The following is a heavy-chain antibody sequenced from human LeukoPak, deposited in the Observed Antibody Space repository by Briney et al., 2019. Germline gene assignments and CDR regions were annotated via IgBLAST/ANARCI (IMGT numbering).Heavy chain of an antibody. CDR3: ARLGDGYYFIDY. V-gene: IGHV4-31*03. Sequence: SETLSLTCTVSGVSISSGGYYWSWIRQHPGKGLEWIGYIYYSGSTYYNPSLKSRVTISVDTSKNQFSLKLSSVTAADTAVYYCARLGDGYYFIDYWGQGTLVTVSS. J-gene: IGHJ4*02. CDR1: GVSISSGGYY. CDR2: IYYSGST. D-gene: IGHD3-22*01.